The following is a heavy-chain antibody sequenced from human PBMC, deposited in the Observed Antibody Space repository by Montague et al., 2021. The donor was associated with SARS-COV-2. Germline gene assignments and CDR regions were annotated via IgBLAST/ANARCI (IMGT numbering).Heavy chain of an antibody. Sequence: SETLSLTCTVSGASVGSSDWGWIRQSPGKGLEWIGYFYSVGSTDYNPSLKSRATISRDTYKNQFSLKLRSVTAADTAVYYCARETMTADAFDIWGQGTMVTVSS. V-gene: IGHV4-59*02. CDR1: GASVGSSD. D-gene: IGHD1-14*01. J-gene: IGHJ3*02. CDR2: FYSVGST. CDR3: ARETMTADAFDI.